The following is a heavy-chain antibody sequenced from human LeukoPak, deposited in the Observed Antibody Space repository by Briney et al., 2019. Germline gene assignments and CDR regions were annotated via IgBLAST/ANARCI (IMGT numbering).Heavy chain of an antibody. V-gene: IGHV3-7*03. D-gene: IGHD3-10*01. J-gene: IGHJ4*02. CDR2: IKQDGSEK. CDR3: ARDTYGSGSYYFDY. Sequence: GGSLRLSCAASRFTFSTYWMSWVRQAPGKGLEWVANIKQDGSEKYYVDSVKGRFTISRDNAKNSLCLQMNSLRAEDTAVYYCARDTYGSGSYYFDYWGQGTLVTVSS. CDR1: RFTFSTYW.